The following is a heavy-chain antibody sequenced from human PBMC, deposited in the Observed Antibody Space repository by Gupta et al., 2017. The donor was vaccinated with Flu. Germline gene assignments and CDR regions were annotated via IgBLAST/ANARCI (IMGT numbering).Heavy chain of an antibody. CDR2: ISSSSSYI. V-gene: IGHV3-21*01. CDR3: ARGFGTSGEFDY. CDR1: GFTFSSYS. Sequence: EVQLVESGGGLVKPGGSLRLSCAASGFTFSSYSMNWVRQAPGKGLEWVSSISSSSSYIYYADSVKGRFTISRDNAKNSLYLQMNSLRAEDTALYYCARGFGTSGEFDYWGQGTLVTVSS. D-gene: IGHD3-10*01. J-gene: IGHJ4*02.